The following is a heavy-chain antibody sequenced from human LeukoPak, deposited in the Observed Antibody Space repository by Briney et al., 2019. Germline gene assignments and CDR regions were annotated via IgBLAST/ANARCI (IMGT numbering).Heavy chain of an antibody. J-gene: IGHJ5*02. CDR1: GYTFTDYY. CDR3: ARGERLRLGELSLLDWFDP. V-gene: IGHV1-2*02. D-gene: IGHD3-16*02. CDR2: INPNSGGT. Sequence: ASVKVSCRASGYTFTDYYLHWVRQAPGQGPEWMGWINPNSGGTKSAQKFQGRVTMTRDTSISTAYMELSSLRSDDTAVYYCARGERLRLGELSLLDWFDPWGQGTLVTVSS.